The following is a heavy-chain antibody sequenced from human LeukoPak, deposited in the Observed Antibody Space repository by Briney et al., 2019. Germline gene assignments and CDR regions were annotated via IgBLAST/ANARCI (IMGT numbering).Heavy chain of an antibody. D-gene: IGHD3-22*01. V-gene: IGHV3-21*01. CDR1: GGSIRSSSYY. CDR3: ARDYYYDSSGSLFDY. J-gene: IGHJ4*02. Sequence: ETLSLTCTVSGGSIRSSSYYWGWIRQPPGKGLEWVSSISSSSSYIYYADSVKGRFTISRDNAKNSLYLQMNSLRAEDTAVYYCARDYYYDSSGSLFDYWGQGTLVTVSS. CDR2: ISSSSSYI.